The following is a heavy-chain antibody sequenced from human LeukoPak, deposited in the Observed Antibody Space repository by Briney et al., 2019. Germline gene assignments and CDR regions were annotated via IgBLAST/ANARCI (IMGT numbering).Heavy chain of an antibody. V-gene: IGHV4-59*01. CDR2: IYYSGST. D-gene: IGHD6-19*01. J-gene: IGHJ5*02. Sequence: PSETLSLTCTVSGASISSSYWSWIRQPPGKGLEWIGYIYYSGSTKYNPSRRSRVTISIDTSKNQFSLKVNSVTAADTAVYYCARGQPQRYNSDWYVNWFDPWGQGTLVSVSS. CDR3: ARGQPQRYNSDWYVNWFDP. CDR1: GASISSSY.